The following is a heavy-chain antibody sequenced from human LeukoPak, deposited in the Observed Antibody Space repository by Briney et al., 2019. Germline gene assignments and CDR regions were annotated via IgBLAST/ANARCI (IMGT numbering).Heavy chain of an antibody. CDR1: GFTFSDYY. CDR2: INSSGTTI. CDR3: ARVAQLWFGNDY. D-gene: IGHD5-18*01. Sequence: PGGSLRLSCAASGFTFSDYYMTWIRQAPGKGLEWVSYINSSGTTIYYADSVKGRFTISRDNAKNSLYLQMNSLRAEDTAAYYCARVAQLWFGNDYWGQGTLVTVSS. V-gene: IGHV3-11*04. J-gene: IGHJ4*02.